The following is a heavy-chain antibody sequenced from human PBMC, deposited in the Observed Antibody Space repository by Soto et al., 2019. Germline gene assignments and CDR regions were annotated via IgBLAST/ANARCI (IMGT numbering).Heavy chain of an antibody. CDR2: VSGPGGLT. CDR3: ATGTVRGDYGAFDY. Sequence: EVQLLESGGGLVQPGGSLTLSCAASGFTFENYAMSWVRQAPGKGLDWVSGVSGPGGLTFYSDSVKGRFTISRDYSKKTLSLQMNSLRADDTGIYYCATGTVRGDYGAFDYWGQGTLVTVSS. D-gene: IGHD4-17*01. CDR1: GFTFENYA. V-gene: IGHV3-23*01. J-gene: IGHJ4*02.